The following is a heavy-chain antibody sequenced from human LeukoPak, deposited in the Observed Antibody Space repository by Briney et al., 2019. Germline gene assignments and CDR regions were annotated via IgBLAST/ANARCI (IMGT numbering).Heavy chain of an antibody. J-gene: IGHJ4*02. D-gene: IGHD6-13*01. V-gene: IGHV3-33*03. Sequence: PGRSLSLSCAASGFSFSSYGMHWVRQDPGKGLEWVAAIWYDGTKKYYEDSVKGRFTISRDNSKSTLYLQMNSLRAEDTAIYYCAGVGQQLVWYFDYWGQGTPVTVSS. CDR2: IWYDGTKK. CDR1: GFSFSSYG. CDR3: AGVGQQLVWYFDY.